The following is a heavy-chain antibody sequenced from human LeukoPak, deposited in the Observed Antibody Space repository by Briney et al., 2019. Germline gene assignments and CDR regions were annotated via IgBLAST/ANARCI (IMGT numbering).Heavy chain of an antibody. D-gene: IGHD6-19*01. CDR2: IGASGDT. J-gene: IGHJ6*02. Sequence: GGSPRLSCAASGLTFSSYDVHWIRQAPGKGLEWVSSIGASGDTYYSGSVKGRFTISRENAKKSVYLQMSSLSAEDTAVYYCARGGYSSGWSNMDVWGQGTTVTVSS. V-gene: IGHV3-13*04. CDR1: GLTFSSYD. CDR3: ARGGYSSGWSNMDV.